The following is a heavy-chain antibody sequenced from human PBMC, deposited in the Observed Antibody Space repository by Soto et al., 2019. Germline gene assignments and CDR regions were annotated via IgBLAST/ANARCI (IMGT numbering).Heavy chain of an antibody. CDR3: ARAYYDSSGYSLDP. V-gene: IGHV4-59*01. CDR1: CGSIRCYF. D-gene: IGHD3-22*01. CDR2: IYYSGSM. J-gene: IGHJ5*02. Sequence: VHPQESGPRLVKASETLSLNCTVSCGSIRCYFLSLIPAPPGKGLEWIGYIYYSGSMNYNPSLKSRVIISDDTSKNQIFLRLSSVTAADTAVYYCARAYYDSSGYSLDPWGQGILVTVSS.